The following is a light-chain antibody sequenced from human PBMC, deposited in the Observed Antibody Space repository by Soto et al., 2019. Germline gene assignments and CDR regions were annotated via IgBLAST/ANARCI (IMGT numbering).Light chain of an antibody. CDR3: QQYDIYPFT. V-gene: IGKV1-5*01. CDR2: DAS. Sequence: DIPMTQSPSTLSASVGDRVTITFRASQCVSSCLAWYQQRPGKAPKLLIYDASSLESWVPSRFSGSGSGTEFTLTISSLQPDDFATYYCQQYDIYPFTFGGGTKVEIK. J-gene: IGKJ4*01. CDR1: QCVSSC.